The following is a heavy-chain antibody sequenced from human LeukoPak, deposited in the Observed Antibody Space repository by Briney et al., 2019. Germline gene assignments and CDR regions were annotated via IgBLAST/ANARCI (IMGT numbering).Heavy chain of an antibody. CDR3: GTQELVPAALNAFDI. CDR2: LYESGTT. CDR1: GGSISSYS. D-gene: IGHD2-2*01. Sequence: PSETLSLTCSVSGGSISSYSWSWIRQPPGKGLEWIGYLYESGTTNYKASLRSRVTMSVDTSKNHFSLRLSSVTAADTAVYYCGTQELVPAALNAFDIWGQGTLVTVSS. V-gene: IGHV4-59*08. J-gene: IGHJ3*02.